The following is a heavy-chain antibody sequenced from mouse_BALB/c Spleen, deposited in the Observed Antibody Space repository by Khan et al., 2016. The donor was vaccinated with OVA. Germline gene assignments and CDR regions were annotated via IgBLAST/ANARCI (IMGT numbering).Heavy chain of an antibody. V-gene: IGHV1S81*02. J-gene: IGHJ3*02. CDR3: TRSGWSSCGD. CDR2: INPNNGGT. CDR1: GYIFTSYY. D-gene: IGHD2-3*01. Sequence: QVQLQQSGAELVKPGASVKLSCKASGYIFTSYYMYWVKQRPGQGLEWIGGINPNNGGTNFNEKFKSNATLTVDKSSSTAYMQLSSLTSEDSAVYYCTRSGWSSCGDWGQGTLVTVSA.